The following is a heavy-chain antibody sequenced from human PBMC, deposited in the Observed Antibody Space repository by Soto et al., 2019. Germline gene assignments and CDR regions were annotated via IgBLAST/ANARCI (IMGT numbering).Heavy chain of an antibody. V-gene: IGHV5-51*01. CDR3: ARRPMGWATDYYFDY. D-gene: IGHD5-12*01. Sequence: GESLKISCKGSGYSFTSYWIGWVRQMPGKGLEWMGIIYPGDSDTRYSPSFQGQVTISADKSISTAYLQWSSLKASDTAMYYCARRPMGWATDYYFDYWGQGTLVTVSS. CDR2: IYPGDSDT. CDR1: GYSFTSYW. J-gene: IGHJ4*02.